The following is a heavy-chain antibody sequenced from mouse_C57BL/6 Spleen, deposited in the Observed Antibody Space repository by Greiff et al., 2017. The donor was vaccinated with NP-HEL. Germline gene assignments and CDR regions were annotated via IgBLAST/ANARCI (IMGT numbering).Heavy chain of an antibody. J-gene: IGHJ2*01. Sequence: QVQLQQPGAELVKPGASVKVSCKASGYTFTSYWMHWVKQRPGQGLEWIGRIHPSDSDTNYNQKFKGKATLTVDKSSSTAYMQLSSLTSEDSAVYYCAICPTDYYGNYDYCDYWGQGTTLTVSS. CDR3: AICPTDYYGNYDYCDY. D-gene: IGHD2-1*01. CDR1: GYTFTSYW. V-gene: IGHV1-74*01. CDR2: IHPSDSDT.